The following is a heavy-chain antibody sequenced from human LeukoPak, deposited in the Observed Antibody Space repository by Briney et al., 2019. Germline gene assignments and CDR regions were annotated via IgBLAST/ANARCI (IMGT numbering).Heavy chain of an antibody. CDR2: IYYSGRT. CDR3: ARAPRGSFDY. Sequence: GSLRLSCAASGFTFSSQWMSWVRQAPGKGLEWIAYIYYSGRTNYNPSLKSRVTISVDTSKNQFSLKVSSVTAADTAVYYCARAPRGSFDYWGQGTLVTVSS. V-gene: IGHV4-59*08. D-gene: IGHD3-10*01. J-gene: IGHJ4*02. CDR1: GFTFSSQW.